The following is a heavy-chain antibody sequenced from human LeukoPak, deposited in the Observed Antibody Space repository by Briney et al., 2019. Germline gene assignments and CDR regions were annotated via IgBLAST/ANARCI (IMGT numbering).Heavy chain of an antibody. CDR1: GFTFDDYA. J-gene: IGHJ4*02. Sequence: GRSLRLSCAASGFTFDDYAMHWVRHAPGKGLEWVSGISWNSRSIGYADSVKGRFTISRDNAKNSLYLQMNSLRAEDTALYYCAKDMGAYGDYIGFDYWGQGTLVTVSS. CDR3: AKDMGAYGDYIGFDY. CDR2: ISWNSRSI. V-gene: IGHV3-9*01. D-gene: IGHD4-17*01.